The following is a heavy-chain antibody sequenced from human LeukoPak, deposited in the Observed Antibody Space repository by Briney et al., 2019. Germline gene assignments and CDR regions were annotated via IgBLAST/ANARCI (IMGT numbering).Heavy chain of an antibody. CDR2: IKSKTDGGTT. J-gene: IGHJ6*03. CDR1: GFTFSNAW. D-gene: IGHD3-3*01. CDR3: TTDLIFGVVSTGRYYYYMDV. Sequence: GGSLRLSCAASGFTFSNAWMSWVRQVPGKGLEWVGRIKSKTDGGTTDYAAPVKGRFTISRDDSKNTLYLQMNSLKTEDTAVYYCTTDLIFGVVSTGRYYYYMDVWGKGTTVTVSS. V-gene: IGHV3-15*01.